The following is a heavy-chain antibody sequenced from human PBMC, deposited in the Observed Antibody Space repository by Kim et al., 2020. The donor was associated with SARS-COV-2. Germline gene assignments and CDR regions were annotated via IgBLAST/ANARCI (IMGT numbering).Heavy chain of an antibody. CDR1: GFTFSSYS. Sequence: GGSLRLSCAASGFTFSSYSMNWVRQAPGKGLEWVSSISSSSSYIYYADSVKGRFTISRDNAKNSLYLQMNSLRAEDTAVYYCARALLDSSSWYFGQDYYYYYYGMDVWGQGPTVTVSS. CDR3: ARALLDSSSWYFGQDYYYYYYGMDV. J-gene: IGHJ6*02. V-gene: IGHV3-21*01. CDR2: ISSSSSYI. D-gene: IGHD6-13*01.